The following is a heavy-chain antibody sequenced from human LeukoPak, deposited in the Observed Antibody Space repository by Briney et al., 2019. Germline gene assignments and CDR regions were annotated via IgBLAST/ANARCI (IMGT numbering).Heavy chain of an antibody. CDR2: IYYRGGT. Sequence: SETLSLTCTVTGGSSSDYYWRWIRPPPGKGLEWIGYIYYRGGTNYNPSLERRVTISGDTSKNEFSLKLTSVAAADTAVYYCARGRLIVAPGVYYFEYWGQGTLVTVSS. CDR1: GGSSSDYY. D-gene: IGHD5-12*01. V-gene: IGHV4-59*08. J-gene: IGHJ4*02. CDR3: ARGRLIVAPGVYYFEY.